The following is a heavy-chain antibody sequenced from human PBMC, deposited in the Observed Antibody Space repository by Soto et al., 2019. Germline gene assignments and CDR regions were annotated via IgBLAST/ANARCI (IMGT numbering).Heavy chain of an antibody. CDR3: ARDPNLLYYYDSSGYSPSYFDY. D-gene: IGHD3-22*01. V-gene: IGHV1-3*01. Sequence: ASVKVSCKASGYTFTSYAMHWVRQAPGQRLEWMGWINAGNGNTNYSQKFQGRVTMTRDTSASTAYMELSRLRSDDTAVYYCARDPNLLYYYDSSGYSPSYFDYWGQGTLVTVSS. J-gene: IGHJ4*02. CDR2: INAGNGNT. CDR1: GYTFTSYA.